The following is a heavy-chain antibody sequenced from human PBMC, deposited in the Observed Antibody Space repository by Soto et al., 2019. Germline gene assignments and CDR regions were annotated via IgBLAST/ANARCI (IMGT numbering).Heavy chain of an antibody. CDR3: ARGSTYSGLDV. CDR1: GFTFNSYD. CDR2: IGTAGAP. V-gene: IGHV3-13*05. J-gene: IGHJ6*02. Sequence: EVQLVESGGGLVQPGGSLRISCAASGFTFNSYDMHWVRQVTGKGLEWVSAIGTAGAPYYPGSVQGRFTISRENAKNSLYLQMNSLRDGDTAVYYCARGSTYSGLDVWGQWTTVTVSS.